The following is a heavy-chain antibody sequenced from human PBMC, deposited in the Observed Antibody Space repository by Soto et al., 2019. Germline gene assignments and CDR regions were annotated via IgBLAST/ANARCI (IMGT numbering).Heavy chain of an antibody. CDR2: ISYDGSNK. CDR3: ARDKGIAVAGPIYYGMDV. Sequence: PGGSLRLSCAASGFTFSSYAMHWVRQAPGKGLEWVAVISYDGSNKYYADSVKGRFTISRDNSKNTLYLQMNSLRAEDTAVYYCARDKGIAVAGPIYYGMDVWGQGTTVTVSS. V-gene: IGHV3-30-3*01. D-gene: IGHD6-19*01. CDR1: GFTFSSYA. J-gene: IGHJ6*02.